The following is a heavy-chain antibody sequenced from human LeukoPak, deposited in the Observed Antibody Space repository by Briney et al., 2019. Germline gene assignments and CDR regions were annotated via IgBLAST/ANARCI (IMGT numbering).Heavy chain of an antibody. CDR2: IYYSGST. CDR3: ASYSNYVGSDY. Sequence: SETLSLTCTVSGGSISSGDYYWSWIRQPPGKGLEWIGYIYYSGSTNYNPSLKSRVTISVDTSKNQFSLKLSSVTAADTAVYYCASYSNYVGSDYWGQGTLVTVSS. V-gene: IGHV4-61*08. D-gene: IGHD4-11*01. J-gene: IGHJ4*02. CDR1: GGSISSGDYY.